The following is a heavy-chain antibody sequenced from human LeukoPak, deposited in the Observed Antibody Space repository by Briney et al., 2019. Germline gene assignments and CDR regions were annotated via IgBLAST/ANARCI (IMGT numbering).Heavy chain of an antibody. J-gene: IGHJ5*02. CDR2: IIPIFGTA. Sequence: SVKVSCKASGGTFSSYAISWVRQAPGQGLEWMGGIIPIFGTANYAQKFQGRVTITADESTSTAYMELSSLRSEDTAVYYCARGAGYGGYDWFDPWGQGTLVTVSS. D-gene: IGHD5-12*01. CDR1: GGTFSSYA. V-gene: IGHV1-69*13. CDR3: ARGAGYGGYDWFDP.